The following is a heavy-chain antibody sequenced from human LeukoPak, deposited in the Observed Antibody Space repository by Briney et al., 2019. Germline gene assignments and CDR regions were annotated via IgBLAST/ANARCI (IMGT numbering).Heavy chain of an antibody. CDR2: IHYSGST. J-gene: IGHJ4*02. CDR1: GGSINSYY. Sequence: SETLSLTCTVSGGSINSYYWSWIRQPPGKGLEWIGYIHYSGSTNYNPSLKRRVTISVDTSKNQFSLKLSSVTAADTAVYYCARFGNYDSIDYWGQGTLVTVSS. D-gene: IGHD3-16*01. CDR3: ARFGNYDSIDY. V-gene: IGHV4-59*01.